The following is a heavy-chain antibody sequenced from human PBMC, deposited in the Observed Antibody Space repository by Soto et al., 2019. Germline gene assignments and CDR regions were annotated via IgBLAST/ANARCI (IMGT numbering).Heavy chain of an antibody. CDR3: ARDLPAYDDYVLDYYYNNGMDV. V-gene: IGHV1-69*01. CDR2: IIPIVGTA. CDR1: GGTFSSYA. D-gene: IGHD4-17*01. J-gene: IGHJ6*02. Sequence: QVQLVQSGAEVKKPGSSVKVSCKASGGTFSSYAISWVRQAPGQGLEWMGGIIPIVGTAYYAQKFQGRVTITADESTSTAYTEQSSQRSEDMAVYYFARDLPAYDDYVLDYYYNNGMDVWGQGTTVTVSS.